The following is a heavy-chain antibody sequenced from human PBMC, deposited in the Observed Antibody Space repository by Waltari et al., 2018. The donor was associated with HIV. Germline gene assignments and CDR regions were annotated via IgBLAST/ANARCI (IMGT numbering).Heavy chain of an antibody. V-gene: IGHV3-74*01. CDR1: GFTFSSYW. D-gene: IGHD3-16*01. J-gene: IGHJ4*02. CDR3: ASLYNYVWGSPPPFDY. Sequence: EVQLVESGGGLVQTGGSLRLSCAAFGFTFSSYWMHWVRQAPGKGLVWVSRINSDGSSTNYADSVKGRFTISRDNAKNTVYLQMNSLRAEDTALYYCASLYNYVWGSPPPFDYWGQGTLVTVSS. CDR2: INSDGSST.